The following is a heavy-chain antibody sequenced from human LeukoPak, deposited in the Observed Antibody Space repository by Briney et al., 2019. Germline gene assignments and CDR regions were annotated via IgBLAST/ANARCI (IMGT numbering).Heavy chain of an antibody. CDR2: MNPNSGNT. V-gene: IGHV1-8*01. Sequence: ASVKVSCKASGYTFTSYDINWVRQATGQGLEWMGWMNPNSGNTGYAQKLQGRVTMTTDTSTSTAYMELRSLRSDDTAVYYCARVRGSYSGGVAFDIWGQGTMVTVSS. CDR1: GYTFTSYD. D-gene: IGHD1-26*01. CDR3: ARVRGSYSGGVAFDI. J-gene: IGHJ3*02.